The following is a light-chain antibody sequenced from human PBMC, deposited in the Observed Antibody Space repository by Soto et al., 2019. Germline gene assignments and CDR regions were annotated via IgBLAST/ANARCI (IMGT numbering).Light chain of an antibody. V-gene: IGKV1-5*03. CDR3: QQYNSYWT. CDR1: QSISSW. J-gene: IGKJ1*01. Sequence: DIQMTQSPSTLSASVGDRVTITCRASQSISSWLAWYQQKPGKAPKLLIYKASSLESGVPSRFSGSGSGTEFNLNISSLQPDDFATYYYQQYNSYWTFGQGTKVEIK. CDR2: KAS.